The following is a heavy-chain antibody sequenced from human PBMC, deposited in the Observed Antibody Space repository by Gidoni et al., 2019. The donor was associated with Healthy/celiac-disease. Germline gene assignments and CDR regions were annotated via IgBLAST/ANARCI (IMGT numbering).Heavy chain of an antibody. CDR1: GGSISSGSYY. Sequence: QVQLQESGPGLVKPSQTLSLTRTVSGGSISSGSYYWSWIRQPAGKGLEWIGRIYTSGSTNYNPSLKSRVTISVDTSKNPFSLKLSSVTAADTAVYYCARVPWWGIAVAPPDYWGQGTLVTVSS. V-gene: IGHV4-61*02. J-gene: IGHJ4*02. CDR2: IYTSGST. CDR3: ARVPWWGIAVAPPDY. D-gene: IGHD6-19*01.